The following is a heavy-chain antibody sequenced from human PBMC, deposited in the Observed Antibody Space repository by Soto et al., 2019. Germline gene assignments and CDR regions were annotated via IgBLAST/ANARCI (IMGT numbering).Heavy chain of an antibody. CDR3: ARSLVNGTYEAFDI. Sequence: EVYLAQSGAEVKKPGESLKISCKGSGYNFNRYWIGWVRQMPGKGLAWMGVIYPGDSDTRYSPSLQGQVTISADKSSSAAYLQWSSLQASDTATYYCARSLVNGTYEAFDIWGQGTMDTVSS. CDR2: IYPGDSDT. V-gene: IGHV5-51*03. J-gene: IGHJ3*02. D-gene: IGHD6-13*01. CDR1: GYNFNRYW.